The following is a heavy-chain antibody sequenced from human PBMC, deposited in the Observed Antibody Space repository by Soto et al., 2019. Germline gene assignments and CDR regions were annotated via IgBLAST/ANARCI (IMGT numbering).Heavy chain of an antibody. CDR3: AKRSSSSTFDY. CDR2: ISGSDDST. V-gene: IGHV3-23*01. CDR1: GFTFGSYA. D-gene: IGHD6-6*01. Sequence: EVQLLQSGGGLVQPGESLRLSWAASGFTFGSYAMSWVRQAPGKGLEWVSVISGSDDSTYYADSVKGRFTISRDNSKNTLYLQMNSLRAEDTAVYYCAKRSSSSTFDYWGQGTLVTVSS. J-gene: IGHJ4*02.